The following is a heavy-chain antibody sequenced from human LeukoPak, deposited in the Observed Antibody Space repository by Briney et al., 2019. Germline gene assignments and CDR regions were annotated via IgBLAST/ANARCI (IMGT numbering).Heavy chain of an antibody. CDR2: IYYSGST. D-gene: IGHD6-19*01. CDR1: GGSFSGYY. Sequence: SETLSLTCAVYGGSFSGYYWSWIRQPPGKGLEWIGYIYYSGSTNYNPSLKRRVTISVDTSKNQFSLKLSSVTAADTAVYYCAREGYSSGADYWGQGTLVTVSS. V-gene: IGHV4-59*01. J-gene: IGHJ4*02. CDR3: AREGYSSGADY.